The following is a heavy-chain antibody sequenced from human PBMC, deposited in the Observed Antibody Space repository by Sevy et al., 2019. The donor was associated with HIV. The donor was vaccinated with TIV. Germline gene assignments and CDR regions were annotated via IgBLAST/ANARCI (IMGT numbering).Heavy chain of an antibody. Sequence: GGSLRLSCAISGFTVNDKYIIWVRQAPGKGLEWVSVIFGSGSTHYADSAKGRFTISRDNSKNTVDLQMNSVRAEDTAVYYCVSLFLSYRSGWSYFDYWGQGTLVTVSS. CDR3: VSLFLSYRSGWSYFDY. V-gene: IGHV3-66*02. J-gene: IGHJ4*02. D-gene: IGHD6-19*01. CDR2: IFGSGST. CDR1: GFTVNDKY.